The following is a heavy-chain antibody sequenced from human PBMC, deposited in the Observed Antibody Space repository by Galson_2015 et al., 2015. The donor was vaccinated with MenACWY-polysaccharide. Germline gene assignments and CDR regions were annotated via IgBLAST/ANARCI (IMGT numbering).Heavy chain of an antibody. Sequence: SLRLSCAVYGKSFRSYAMHWVRQAPGKGLEWVAVVSYDGNSQKYAEAVKGRFTISRDNSKKTVYLQMNSLRPEDTAIYSCARDGCSSTNCHDYYNCYMDVWGRGTTVIVSS. CDR2: VSYDGNSQ. J-gene: IGHJ6*03. CDR1: GKSFRSYA. CDR3: ARDGCSSTNCHDYYNCYMDV. D-gene: IGHD2-2*01. V-gene: IGHV3-30*04.